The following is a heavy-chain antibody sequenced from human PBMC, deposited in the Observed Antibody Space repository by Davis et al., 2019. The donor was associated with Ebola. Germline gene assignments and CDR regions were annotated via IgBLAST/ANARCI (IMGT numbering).Heavy chain of an antibody. V-gene: IGHV3-74*03. Sequence: GESLKISCAASGFTFSSSWMHWVRQVPGKGLVWVSGINPDGGSTKYADSVKGRFTISRDNAKNTLYLQMNSLRAEDTAVYYCVRDPVRSDGYSFDYWGQGALVSVSS. D-gene: IGHD5-24*01. CDR2: INPDGGST. CDR3: VRDPVRSDGYSFDY. CDR1: GFTFSSSW. J-gene: IGHJ4*02.